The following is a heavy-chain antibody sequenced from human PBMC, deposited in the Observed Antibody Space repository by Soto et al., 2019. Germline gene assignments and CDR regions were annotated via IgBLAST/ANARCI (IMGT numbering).Heavy chain of an antibody. J-gene: IGHJ3*02. CDR1: GFTFSSYG. CDR3: ARRLSSDSSGYNPSYYAFDI. D-gene: IGHD3-22*01. CDR2: IWYDGSNK. V-gene: IGHV3-33*01. Sequence: QVQLVESGGGVVQPGRSLRLSCAASGFTFSSYGMHWVRQAPGKGLEWVAVIWYDGSNKYYADSVKGRFTISRDNSKNTLYLQMNSLRAEDTAVYYCARRLSSDSSGYNPSYYAFDIWGQGTMVTVSS.